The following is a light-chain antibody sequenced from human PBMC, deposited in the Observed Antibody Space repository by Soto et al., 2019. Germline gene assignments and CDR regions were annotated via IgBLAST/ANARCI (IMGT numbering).Light chain of an antibody. CDR2: RAS. Sequence: IVYTQAPRTALLSQGQSGPVSCLAVQSVSNNYLAWYQKTPGQAPRLLIYRASSRATGIPDRFSGSGSGTDFTLTISRLEPEDFAVYYCQHEGDAPPIPLGQGTRLEIK. J-gene: IGKJ5*01. CDR1: QSVSNNY. V-gene: IGKV3-20*01. CDR3: QHEGDAPPIP.